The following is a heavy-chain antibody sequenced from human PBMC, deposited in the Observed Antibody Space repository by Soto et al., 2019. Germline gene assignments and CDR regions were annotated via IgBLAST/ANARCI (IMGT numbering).Heavy chain of an antibody. CDR2: IYSGGST. D-gene: IGHD3-10*01. CDR1: GFTVSSNY. V-gene: IGHV3-66*01. CDR3: ARGVHYSADAFDI. Sequence: EVQLVESGGGLVQPGGSLRLSCAASGFTVSSNYMSWVRQAPGKGLEWVSVIYSGGSTYYADSVKGRFTISRDNSKNTLYLQMNSMRAEDTAVYYCARGVHYSADAFDIWCQGTMVTVSS. J-gene: IGHJ3*02.